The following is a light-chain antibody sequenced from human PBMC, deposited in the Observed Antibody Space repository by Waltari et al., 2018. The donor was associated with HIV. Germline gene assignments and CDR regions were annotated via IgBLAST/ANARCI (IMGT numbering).Light chain of an antibody. CDR3: VVWDDSLSGVV. V-gene: IGLV1-47*01. Sequence: QSVVTQSPSASGTPGQSVTIYCSGSSSNIGSNNVFCYQHLPGPAPKLLIYRDNQRPSGVPDRISGSRSGTSASLAISGLRSEDEAVYYCVVWDDSLSGVVFGGGTSLTVL. J-gene: IGLJ2*01. CDR1: SSNIGSNN. CDR2: RDN.